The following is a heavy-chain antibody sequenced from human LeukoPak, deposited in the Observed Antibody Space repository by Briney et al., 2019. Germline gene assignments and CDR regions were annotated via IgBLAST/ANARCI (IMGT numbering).Heavy chain of an antibody. CDR2: IRPDDSDT. D-gene: IGHD1-7*01. CDR1: EYSFTNYW. J-gene: IGHJ4*02. CDR3: TRARHGNCYWDH. Sequence: GESLKISCKDSEYSFTNYWIGWVRQMPGKCLDWMGIIRPDDSDTRYRPSFQGQVTISADKSTSTAYLQWSSLKASDTAMYYCTRARHGNCYWDHWGQGTLVTVSS. V-gene: IGHV5-51*01.